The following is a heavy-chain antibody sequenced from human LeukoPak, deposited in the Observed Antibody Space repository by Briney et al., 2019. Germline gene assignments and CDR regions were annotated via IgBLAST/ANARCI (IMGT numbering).Heavy chain of an antibody. CDR2: INWNGGST. V-gene: IGHV3-20*04. CDR3: ARAFGHCSSTSCRDGYYFDY. Sequence: GGSLRLSCAASGFTFDDSGMSWVRQAPGKGLEWVSGINWNGGSTGYADSVKGRFTISRDNAKNSLYLQMNSLRAEDTALYYCARAFGHCSSTSCRDGYYFDYWGQGTLVTVSS. J-gene: IGHJ4*02. D-gene: IGHD2-2*01. CDR1: GFTFDDSG.